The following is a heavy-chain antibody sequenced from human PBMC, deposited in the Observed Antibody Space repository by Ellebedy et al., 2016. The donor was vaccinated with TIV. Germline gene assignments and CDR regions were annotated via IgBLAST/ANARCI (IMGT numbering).Heavy chain of an antibody. CDR2: IKQDGSEK. CDR3: VRYVAAFDI. V-gene: IGHV3-7*03. Sequence: PGGSLRLSCAASGSTSSSYWMSWVRKAPGKGRERVANIKQDGSEKYYVDSVKGRFTISRDNAKKSLYLQMNSLRAEDTAVYYCVRYVAAFDIWGQGTMVTVSS. D-gene: IGHD3-16*01. J-gene: IGHJ3*02. CDR1: GSTSSSYW.